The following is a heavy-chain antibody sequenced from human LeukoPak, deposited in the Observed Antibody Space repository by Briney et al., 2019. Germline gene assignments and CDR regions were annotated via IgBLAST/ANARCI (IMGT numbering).Heavy chain of an antibody. Sequence: ASVKVSCKASGYTFTSYDINWVRQATGQGLEWMGWMNPNSGSTGYAQKFQGRVTMTRNTSISTAYMELSSLRSEDTAVYYCARDLDRLSYDGDDYWGQGTLVTVSS. CDR1: GYTFTSYD. V-gene: IGHV1-8*01. J-gene: IGHJ4*02. CDR2: MNPNSGST. D-gene: IGHD2-21*02. CDR3: ARDLDRLSYDGDDY.